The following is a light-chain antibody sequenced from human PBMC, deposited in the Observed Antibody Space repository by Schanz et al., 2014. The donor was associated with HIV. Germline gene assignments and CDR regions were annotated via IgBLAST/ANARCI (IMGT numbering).Light chain of an antibody. J-gene: IGKJ3*01. CDR2: GAS. CDR3: QQYGSSHFT. V-gene: IGKV3-20*01. CDR1: QSLTTNY. Sequence: ETVLTQSPGSLSLSPGDRATLSCRASQSLTTNYLAWYQQKLGQAPRLLIYGASSRATGIPDRFSGSGSGTDFTLTISRLEPEDFAVYYCQQYGSSHFTFGPGTKVEIK.